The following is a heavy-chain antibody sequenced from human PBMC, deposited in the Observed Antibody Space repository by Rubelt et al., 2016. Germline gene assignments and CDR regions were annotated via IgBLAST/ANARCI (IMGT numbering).Heavy chain of an antibody. CDR2: IGADGNNI. Sequence: GGSLRLSCAASGFPFSGSPMNWIRQAPGKGLEWVSVIGADGNNIHYADSVKGRFTISRDKSMNTLYLQMNSLRVEDTAVYYCARYSGDYEDHGDYWGQGTLVTVSS. CDR1: GFPFSGSP. CDR3: ARYSGDYEDHGDY. J-gene: IGHJ4*02. V-gene: IGHV3-23*01. D-gene: IGHD4-17*01.